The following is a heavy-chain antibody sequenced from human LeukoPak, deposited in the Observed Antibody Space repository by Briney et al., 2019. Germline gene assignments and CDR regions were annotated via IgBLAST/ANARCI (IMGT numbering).Heavy chain of an antibody. J-gene: IGHJ5*02. D-gene: IGHD6-13*01. CDR1: GGSISSYY. Sequence: PSETLSLTCTVSGGSISSYYWSWIRQPPGKGREWIGYIYYSWSTNYNPSLKSRGTISVDTSKNQFSLKLSSVTAADTAVYYCAVAAAGTLFDPWGQGTLVTVSS. V-gene: IGHV4-59*01. CDR2: IYYSWST. CDR3: AVAAAGTLFDP.